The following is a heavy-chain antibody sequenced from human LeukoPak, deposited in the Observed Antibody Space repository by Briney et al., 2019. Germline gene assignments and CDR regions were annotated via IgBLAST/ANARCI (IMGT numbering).Heavy chain of an antibody. Sequence: GGSLRLSCAASGFTFSDYAMHWVRQAPGKGLEWVTFISYNGGNEYYADSVKGRFTISRDSSRNTLFLHMNTLRAEDTAIYYCAKDRTVGASYWYFDLWGRGTLVTVSS. D-gene: IGHD1-26*01. J-gene: IGHJ2*01. CDR3: AKDRTVGASYWYFDL. CDR2: ISYNGGNE. V-gene: IGHV3-30*18. CDR1: GFTFSDYA.